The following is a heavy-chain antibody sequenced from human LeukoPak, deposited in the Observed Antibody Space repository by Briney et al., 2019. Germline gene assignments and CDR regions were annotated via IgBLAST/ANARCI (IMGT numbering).Heavy chain of an antibody. CDR2: IYHGGST. D-gene: IGHD3-10*01. J-gene: IGHJ4*02. CDR1: GGSISSGGYY. Sequence: SQTLSLTYTVSGGSISSGGYYWSWIRQPPGKGLEWIGYIYHGGSTYYNPSLKSRVTISVDRSKNQFSLKLSSVTAADTAVYYCARGSGIIDYWGQGTLVTVSS. V-gene: IGHV4-30-2*01. CDR3: ARGSGIIDY.